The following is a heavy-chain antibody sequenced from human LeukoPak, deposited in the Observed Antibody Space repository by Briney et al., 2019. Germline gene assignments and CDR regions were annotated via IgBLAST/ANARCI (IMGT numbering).Heavy chain of an antibody. CDR1: GGTFISYA. CDR3: ARGPPVSVVVITQDYYYYMDV. J-gene: IGHJ6*03. Sequence: SVKVSCKASGGTFISYAISWVRQAPGQGLEWMGGIIPIFGTANYAQKFQGRVTITTDESTSTAYMELSSLRSEDTAVYYCARGPPVSVVVITQDYYYYMDVWGKGTTVTVSS. V-gene: IGHV1-69*05. CDR2: IIPIFGTA. D-gene: IGHD3-22*01.